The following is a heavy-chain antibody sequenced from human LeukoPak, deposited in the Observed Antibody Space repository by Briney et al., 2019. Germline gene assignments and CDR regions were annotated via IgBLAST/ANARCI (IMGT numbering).Heavy chain of an antibody. CDR2: TSAYDGNT. CDR1: GYAFTSYG. Sequence: RASVKVSCKASGYAFTSYGISWVRQAPGQGLEWMGWTSAYDGNTNYAQKLLGRVTMTTDTSTSTAYMELRSLRSDDTAVYYCARDYCTNGVCSLFDYWGQGTLVTVSS. V-gene: IGHV1-18*01. J-gene: IGHJ4*02. CDR3: ARDYCTNGVCSLFDY. D-gene: IGHD2-8*01.